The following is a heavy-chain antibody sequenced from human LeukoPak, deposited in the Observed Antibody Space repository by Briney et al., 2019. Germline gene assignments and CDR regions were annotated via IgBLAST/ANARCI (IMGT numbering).Heavy chain of an antibody. V-gene: IGHV4-31*03. CDR1: GGSISRYY. Sequence: SETLSLTCSVSGGSISRYYWSWIRQHPGKGLEWIGYIYYSGSTYYNPSLKSRVTISVDTSKNQFSLKLSSVTAADTAVYYCARVDSGSYLPVDYWGQGTLVTVSS. CDR3: ARVDSGSYLPVDY. J-gene: IGHJ4*02. CDR2: IYYSGST. D-gene: IGHD1-26*01.